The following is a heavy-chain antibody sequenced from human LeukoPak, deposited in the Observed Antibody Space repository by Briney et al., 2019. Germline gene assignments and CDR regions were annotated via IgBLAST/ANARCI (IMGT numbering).Heavy chain of an antibody. D-gene: IGHD3-22*01. Sequence: SETLSLTCTVSGGSISSSSYYWGWIRQPPGKGLEWIGSIYYSGGTYYNPSLKSRVTISVDTSKNQFSLKLSSVTAADTAVYYCARNPYYDSGTYYFDYWGQGTLVTVSS. V-gene: IGHV4-39*07. CDR1: GGSISSSSYY. J-gene: IGHJ4*02. CDR3: ARNPYYDSGTYYFDY. CDR2: IYYSGGT.